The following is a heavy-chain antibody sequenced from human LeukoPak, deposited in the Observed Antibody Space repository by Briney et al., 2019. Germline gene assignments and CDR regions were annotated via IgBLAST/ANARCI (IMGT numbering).Heavy chain of an antibody. J-gene: IGHJ4*02. Sequence: GRSLRLSCAASGFTFSSYAMHWVRQAPGKGLEWVAVISYDGSNKYYADSVKGRFTISRDNSKNTLYLQMNSLRAEDTAVYYCARGPSVDTPGVFGYWGQGTLVTVSS. CDR3: ARGPSVDTPGVFGY. V-gene: IGHV3-30*01. CDR1: GFTFSSYA. D-gene: IGHD5-18*01. CDR2: ISYDGSNK.